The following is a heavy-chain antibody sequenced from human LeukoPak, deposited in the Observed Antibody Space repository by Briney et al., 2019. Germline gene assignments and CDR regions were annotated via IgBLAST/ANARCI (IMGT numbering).Heavy chain of an antibody. Sequence: SETLSLTCTVSGGSISSANYYWSWIRQPAGKGLEWIGRIYTSGSTNYNPSLKSRVTISVDTSKNQFSLKLSSVTAADTAVYYCARLSSWYEGGWFDPWGQGTLVTVSS. CDR3: ARLSSWYEGGWFDP. CDR1: GGSISSANYY. V-gene: IGHV4-61*02. J-gene: IGHJ5*02. CDR2: IYTSGST. D-gene: IGHD6-13*01.